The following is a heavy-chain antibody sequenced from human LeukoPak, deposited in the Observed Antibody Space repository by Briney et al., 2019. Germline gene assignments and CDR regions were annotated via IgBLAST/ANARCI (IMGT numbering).Heavy chain of an antibody. D-gene: IGHD1-7*01. J-gene: IGHJ4*02. CDR1: GHTFTNYG. CDR2: ISGDKGIT. V-gene: IGHV1-18*01. CDR3: AEKRGTTWWDLVDC. Sequence: SVKVSCQASGHTFTNYGISWVRQAPGQGLEWMGWISGDKGITHYPQKFQGRVTISTDTSTTTAYMELPSLTSDHTAVYYCAEKRGTTWWDLVDCWGQGALVTVSS.